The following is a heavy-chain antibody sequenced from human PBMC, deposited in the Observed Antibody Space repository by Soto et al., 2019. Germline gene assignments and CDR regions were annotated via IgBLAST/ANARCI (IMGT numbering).Heavy chain of an antibody. CDR2: IIPILGIA. CDR3: ARNKKDGSKGKSPVVGFDY. CDR1: GGTFSSYT. J-gene: IGHJ4*02. D-gene: IGHD2-15*01. V-gene: IGHV1-69*02. Sequence: ASVKVSSKASGGTFSSYTISWVRQAPGQGLEWMGRIIPILGIANYAQKFQGRVTITADKATSTAYMELSSLRSEDTAVYYCARNKKDGSKGKSPVVGFDYWGQGTLVTVSS.